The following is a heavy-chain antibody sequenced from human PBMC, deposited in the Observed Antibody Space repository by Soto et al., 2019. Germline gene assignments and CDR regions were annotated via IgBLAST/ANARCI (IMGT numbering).Heavy chain of an antibody. D-gene: IGHD2-2*01. CDR1: GYTFTSYG. CDR3: ARDRCSSTSCYSPRCDD. Sequence: QVQLVQSGAEVKKPGASVKVSCKASGYTFTSYGISWVRQAPGQGLEWMGWISAYNGNTNDAQKLQGRVTMTTDTSTSTAYMELRSLRSDDTAVYYCARDRCSSTSCYSPRCDDWGQGTLVTVSS. CDR2: ISAYNGNT. V-gene: IGHV1-18*01. J-gene: IGHJ4*02.